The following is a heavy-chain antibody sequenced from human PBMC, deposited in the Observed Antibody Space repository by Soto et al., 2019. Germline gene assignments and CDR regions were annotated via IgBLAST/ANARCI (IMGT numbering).Heavy chain of an antibody. CDR1: RFTFSDYY. J-gene: IGHJ3*02. CDR3: ARDADILTGSDAFDI. Sequence: QVQLVESGGGLVKPGGSLRLSCAASRFTFSDYYMSRIRQAPGKGLEWVSYISSSSTYTNYADSVKGRFTISRDNAKNSLYLQMNSLRAEDTAVYYCARDADILTGSDAFDIWGQGTMVTVSS. CDR2: ISSSSTYT. V-gene: IGHV3-11*05. D-gene: IGHD3-9*01.